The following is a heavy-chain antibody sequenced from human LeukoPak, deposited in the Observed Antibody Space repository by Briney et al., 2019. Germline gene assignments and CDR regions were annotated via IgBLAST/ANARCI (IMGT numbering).Heavy chain of an antibody. D-gene: IGHD4-23*01. J-gene: IGHJ4*02. V-gene: IGHV4-38-2*01. CDR3: ARVQAYGGKGYFDY. Sequence: PSETLSLTCAVSGYSISSGYYWGWIRQPPGKGLEWIGSIYHSGSTYYNPSLKSRVTISVDTSKNQFSLKLSSVTAADTAVYYCARVQAYGGKGYFDYWGQGTLVTVSS. CDR2: IYHSGST. CDR1: GYSISSGYY.